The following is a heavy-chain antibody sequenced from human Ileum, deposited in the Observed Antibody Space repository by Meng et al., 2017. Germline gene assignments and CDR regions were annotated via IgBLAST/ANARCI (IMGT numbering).Heavy chain of an antibody. CDR2: IFDTGPP. CDR1: GGSFSANY. V-gene: IGHV4-34*12. J-gene: IGHJ5*02. D-gene: IGHD1-26*01. Sequence: QVQLQQWGAGLLKPAENLSLTCVVYGGSFSANYWTWIRQPPGKGLEWIGYIFDTGPPSYSPPLRSRLSISMDTSKNQFSLRLTSVSAADTAVYYCAASLDGNRFDPWGQGTLVTVSS. CDR3: AASLDGNRFDP.